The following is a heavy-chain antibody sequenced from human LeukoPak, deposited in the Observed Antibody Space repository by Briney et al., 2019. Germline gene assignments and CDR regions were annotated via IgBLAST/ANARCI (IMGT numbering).Heavy chain of an antibody. CDR1: GFTFSSYS. Sequence: GGSLRLSCAASGFTFSSYSMNWVRQAPGKGLEWVSVIYSGGDTYYADSLKGRFTISRDNSKNTLYLQISTLRVEDTAVYYCARRGNPGTYFDYWGQGTLVAVSS. CDR3: ARRGNPGTYFDY. D-gene: IGHD6-13*01. J-gene: IGHJ4*02. CDR2: IYSGGDT. V-gene: IGHV3-66*04.